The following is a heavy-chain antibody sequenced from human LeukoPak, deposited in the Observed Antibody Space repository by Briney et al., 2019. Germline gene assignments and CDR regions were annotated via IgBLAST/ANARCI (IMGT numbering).Heavy chain of an antibody. V-gene: IGHV3-7*03. D-gene: IGHD1-26*01. CDR2: INQGEGEK. J-gene: IGHJ4*02. CDR3: ARGRFIAGTTAYYFDY. CDR1: GFTFSSHW. Sequence: GGSLRLSCVESGFTFSSHWMSWVRQAPGKGLEWVANINQGEGEKYYVDSVKGRFAISRDNAKKSLFLQMNSLRAEDTAVYYCARGRFIAGTTAYYFDYWGQGTLVTVSS.